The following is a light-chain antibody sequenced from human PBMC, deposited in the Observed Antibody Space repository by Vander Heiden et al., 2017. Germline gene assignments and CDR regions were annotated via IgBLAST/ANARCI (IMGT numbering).Light chain of an antibody. J-gene: IGKJ3*01. V-gene: IGKV3-20*01. CDR3: QQYGRSPVT. CDR1: QSVLNNC. Sequence: EIVLTQSPGTLSLSPGEGAALSCRASQSVLNNCSAWYHHTPGQAPRLLIYGANSTATGTADRCSGSSARTYFTLTISGLEPQVVVVYYCQQYGRSPVTFGPGTKVDIK. CDR2: GAN.